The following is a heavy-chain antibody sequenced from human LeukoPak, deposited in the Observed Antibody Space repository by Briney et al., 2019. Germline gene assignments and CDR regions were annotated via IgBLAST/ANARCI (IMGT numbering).Heavy chain of an antibody. J-gene: IGHJ6*02. CDR1: GFTFSNAW. CDR2: IKSKTDGGTT. V-gene: IGHV3-15*01. Sequence: GGSLRLSCAASGFTFSNAWMSWVRQAPGKGLEWVGRIKSKTDGGTTDYAAPVKGRFTISRDDSKNTLYLQMNSLKTEDTAVYYCTTDPDCSGGSCYSVAVVKRKSPTTTRYYYGMDVWGQGTTVTVSS. D-gene: IGHD2-15*01. CDR3: TTDPDCSGGSCYSVAVVKRKSPTTTRYYYGMDV.